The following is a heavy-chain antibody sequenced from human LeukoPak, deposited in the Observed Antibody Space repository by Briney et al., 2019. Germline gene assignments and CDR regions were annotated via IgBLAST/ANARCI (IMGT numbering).Heavy chain of an antibody. Sequence: SETLSLTCAVSGGSISSGGYSWSWIRQPPGRGLEWIGYIYHSGSTYYNPSLKSRVTISVDRSKNQFSLKLSSVTAADTAVYYCARVPWFGELQDAFDIWGQGTMVTVSS. CDR2: IYHSGST. D-gene: IGHD3-10*01. CDR3: ARVPWFGELQDAFDI. CDR1: GGSISSGGYS. V-gene: IGHV4-30-2*01. J-gene: IGHJ3*02.